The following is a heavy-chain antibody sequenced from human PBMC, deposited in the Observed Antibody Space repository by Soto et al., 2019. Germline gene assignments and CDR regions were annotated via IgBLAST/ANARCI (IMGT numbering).Heavy chain of an antibody. Sequence: ASVKVSCKASGYTFSSYGISWVRQAPGQGLEWMGWINPNSGNTGYAQKLQGRVTMTRNTSISTAYMELSSLRSEDTAVYYCGRGVGSIAARFAFDIWGQGTMVTVSS. V-gene: IGHV1-8*02. CDR2: INPNSGNT. CDR1: GYTFSSYG. J-gene: IGHJ3*02. D-gene: IGHD6-6*01. CDR3: GRGVGSIAARFAFDI.